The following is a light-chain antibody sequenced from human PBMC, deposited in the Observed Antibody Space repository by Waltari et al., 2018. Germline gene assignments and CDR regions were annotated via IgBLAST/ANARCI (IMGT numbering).Light chain of an antibody. Sequence: QSALAQPASVSGSPGQSIAISCTGTSSDIGNYNYVSWYQHHPGKAPKLILYEVSARPSGVSRRFSGSKSGNKATLTISGLQADDEADYYCSSYTNRATLRVFGTGTKVTVL. J-gene: IGLJ1*01. CDR3: SSYTNRATLRV. CDR1: SSDIGNYNY. CDR2: EVS. V-gene: IGLV2-14*01.